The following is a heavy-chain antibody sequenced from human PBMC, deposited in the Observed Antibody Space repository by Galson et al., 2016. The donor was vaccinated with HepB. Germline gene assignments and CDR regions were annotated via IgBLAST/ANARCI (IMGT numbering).Heavy chain of an antibody. V-gene: IGHV3-7*01. Sequence: SLRLSCAASGFAFGSYWMSRVRQAPGKGLEWVANIKQDGSEKYFVDSVKGRFTISRDNAKNSLYLQMNSLRAEDTAVYYCAKGRGGVSIHWGQGTLVTVSS. CDR1: GFAFGSYW. D-gene: IGHD3-10*01. CDR2: IKQDGSEK. J-gene: IGHJ4*02. CDR3: AKGRGGVSIH.